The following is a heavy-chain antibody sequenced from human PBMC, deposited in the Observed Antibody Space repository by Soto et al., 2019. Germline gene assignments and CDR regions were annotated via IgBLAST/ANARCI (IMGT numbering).Heavy chain of an antibody. D-gene: IGHD3-10*01. CDR3: ARDSAFAFDI. CDR1: GFTFSGYN. Sequence: GGSLRLSCAASGFTFSGYNMNWVRLAPGKGLEWVSSISGSSSYIHYADAVKGRLTISRDNAKNSLFLQMSSLRAEDTAVYYFARDSAFAFDIWGQGTMVTVSS. CDR2: ISGSSSYI. J-gene: IGHJ3*02. V-gene: IGHV3-21*01.